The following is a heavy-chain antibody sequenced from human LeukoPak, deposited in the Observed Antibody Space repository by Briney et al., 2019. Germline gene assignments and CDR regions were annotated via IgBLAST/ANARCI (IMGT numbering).Heavy chain of an antibody. CDR3: ARGGGTPYDSSGYYYLQFDP. V-gene: IGHV4-59*08. CDR1: DGSISSYY. CDR2: VYYSGST. J-gene: IGHJ5*02. Sequence: SETLSLTCTVSDGSISSYYWSWIRQPPGKGLEWIGYVYYSGSTSYNPSLKSRVTISVDTSKNQFSLKLSSVAAADTAVYYCARGGGTPYDSSGYYYLQFDPWGQGTLVTVSS. D-gene: IGHD3-22*01.